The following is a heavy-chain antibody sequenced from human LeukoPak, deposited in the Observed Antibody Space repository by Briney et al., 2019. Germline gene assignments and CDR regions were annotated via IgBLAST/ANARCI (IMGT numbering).Heavy chain of an antibody. CDR3: ARGPYYYYYGMDV. CDR2: ISGSGGST. V-gene: IGHV3-23*01. J-gene: IGHJ6*02. Sequence: PGGSLRLSCAASGFTFSSYAMSWVRQAPGKGLEWVSAISGSGGSTYYPGSVKGRFTISRENAKNSLYLQMNSLRAEDTAVYYCARGPYYYYYGMDVWGQGTTVTVSS. CDR1: GFTFSSYA.